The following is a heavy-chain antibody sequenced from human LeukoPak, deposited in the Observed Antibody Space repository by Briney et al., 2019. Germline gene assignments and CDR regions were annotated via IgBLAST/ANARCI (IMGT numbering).Heavy chain of an antibody. CDR2: ISGSGGST. CDR3: ARGYGYNFWSTYYFDY. J-gene: IGHJ4*02. Sequence: GGSLRLSCAASGFTFSSYAMSWIRPAPGKGLEWVSVISGSGGSTYYADSVKGRFTISRDSSKNMLYLQMNSLRAEDTAVYYCARGYGYNFWSTYYFDYWGQGTLVTVSS. D-gene: IGHD3-3*01. V-gene: IGHV3-23*01. CDR1: GFTFSSYA.